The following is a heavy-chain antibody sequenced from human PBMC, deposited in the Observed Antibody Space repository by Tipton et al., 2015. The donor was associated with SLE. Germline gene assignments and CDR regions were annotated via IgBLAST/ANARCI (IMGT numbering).Heavy chain of an antibody. V-gene: IGHV4-38-2*02. CDR3: ASLAVAGTGFDY. J-gene: IGHJ4*02. Sequence: LRLSCTVSGYSISSGYYWGWIRQPPGKGLEWIGSIYHSGSTYYNPSLKSRVTISVDTSKNQFSLKLSSVTAADTAVYYCASLAVAGTGFDYWGQGTLVTVSS. CDR2: IYHSGST. D-gene: IGHD6-19*01. CDR1: GYSISSGYY.